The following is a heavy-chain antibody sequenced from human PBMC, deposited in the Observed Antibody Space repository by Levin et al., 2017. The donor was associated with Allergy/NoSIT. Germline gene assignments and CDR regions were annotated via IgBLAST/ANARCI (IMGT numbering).Heavy chain of an antibody. J-gene: IGHJ4*02. Sequence: AGGSLRLSCAASGFTISRNYMSWVRQAPGKGLEWVSVIYSGGATYYADSVKGRFTISRDTSKNTLYLQMNSLRAEDTAVYYCARLPSGDYWGQGTLVTVSS. V-gene: IGHV3-53*01. CDR2: IYSGGAT. CDR1: GFTISRNY. D-gene: IGHD1-26*01. CDR3: ARLPSGDY.